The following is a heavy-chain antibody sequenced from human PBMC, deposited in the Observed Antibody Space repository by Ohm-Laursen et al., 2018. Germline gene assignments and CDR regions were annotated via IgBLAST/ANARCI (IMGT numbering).Heavy chain of an antibody. CDR3: AIYYYDSSGYYYEGSL. CDR1: GGSISSYY. J-gene: IGHJ4*02. D-gene: IGHD3-22*01. CDR2: IYTSGST. Sequence: GTLSLTCTVSGGSISSYYWSWIRQPAGKGLEWIGRIYTSGSTNYNPSLKSRVTMSVDTSKNQFSLKLSSVTAADTAVYYCAIYYYDSSGYYYEGSLWGQGTLVTVSS. V-gene: IGHV4-4*07.